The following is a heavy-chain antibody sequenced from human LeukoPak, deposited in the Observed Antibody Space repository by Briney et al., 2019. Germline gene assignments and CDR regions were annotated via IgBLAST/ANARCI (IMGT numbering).Heavy chain of an antibody. CDR3: TRCRYSYGLPDAY. Sequence: PGGSLRLSCTASGFTLGDYAMSWVRQAPGKGVEWVGFIRSKAYGCTTEYAASVKGRLTISRDHSKSIAYLQMASLKTEDPAVYYCTRCRYSYGLPDAYWGQGTLVTVPS. V-gene: IGHV3-49*04. J-gene: IGHJ4*02. CDR1: GFTLGDYA. D-gene: IGHD5-18*01. CDR2: IRSKAYGCTT.